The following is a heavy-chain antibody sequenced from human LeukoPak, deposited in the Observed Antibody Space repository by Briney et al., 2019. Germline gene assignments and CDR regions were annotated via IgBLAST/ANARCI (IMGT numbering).Heavy chain of an antibody. Sequence: SETLSLTCVVSGGSIITNDYWWGWIRQPPGKGLEWIGYIYYSGSTNYNPSLKSRVTISVDTSKNQFSLKLSSVTAADTAVYYCASHYYGSGSYLDYWGQGTLVTVSS. D-gene: IGHD3-10*01. J-gene: IGHJ4*02. CDR2: IYYSGST. CDR1: GGSIITNDYW. CDR3: ASHYYGSGSYLDY. V-gene: IGHV4-61*05.